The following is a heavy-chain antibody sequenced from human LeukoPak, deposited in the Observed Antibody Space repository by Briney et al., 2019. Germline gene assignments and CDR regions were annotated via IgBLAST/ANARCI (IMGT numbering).Heavy chain of an antibody. Sequence: GSLRLSCTASGFTFDDYAVSWIRQPPGKGLEWIGEINHSGSTNYNPSLKSRVTISVDTSKNQFSLKLSSVTAADTAVYYCARPESGSDAFDIWGQGTMVTVSS. CDR2: INHSGST. D-gene: IGHD3-10*01. CDR1: GFTFDDYA. CDR3: ARPESGSDAFDI. V-gene: IGHV4-34*01. J-gene: IGHJ3*02.